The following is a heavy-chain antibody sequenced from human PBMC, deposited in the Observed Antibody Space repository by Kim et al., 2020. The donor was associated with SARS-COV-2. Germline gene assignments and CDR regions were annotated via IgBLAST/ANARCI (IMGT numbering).Heavy chain of an antibody. Sequence: GGSLRLSCAASGFTFSNAWMSWVRQAPGKGLEWVGRIKSKTDGGTTDYAAPVKGRFTISRDDSKNTLYLQMNSLKTEDTAVYYCTTDIPLLWFGGDAFDIWGQGTMVTVSS. V-gene: IGHV3-15*01. CDR2: IKSKTDGGTT. CDR3: TTDIPLLWFGGDAFDI. J-gene: IGHJ3*02. D-gene: IGHD3-10*01. CDR1: GFTFSNAW.